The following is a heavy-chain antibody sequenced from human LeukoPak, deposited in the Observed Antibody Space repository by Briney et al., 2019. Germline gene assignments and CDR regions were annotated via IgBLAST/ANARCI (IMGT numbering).Heavy chain of an antibody. CDR1: GFTVSSNS. Sequence: TGGSLRLSCTVSGFTVSSNSMSWVRQAPGEGLEWVSFIYSDNTHYSDSVKGRFTISRDNSKNTPYLQMNSLRAEDTAVYYCARRAGAYSHPYDYWGQGTLVTVSS. D-gene: IGHD4/OR15-4a*01. J-gene: IGHJ4*02. V-gene: IGHV3-53*01. CDR2: IYSDNT. CDR3: ARRAGAYSHPYDY.